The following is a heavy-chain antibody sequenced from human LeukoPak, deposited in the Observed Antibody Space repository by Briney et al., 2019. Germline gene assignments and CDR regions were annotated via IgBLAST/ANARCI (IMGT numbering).Heavy chain of an antibody. CDR3: AISSDDSSGYHLSSIDY. Sequence: GASVKVSCKASGYTFTGYYMHWVRQAPGQGLEWMGWINPNSGGTNYAQKFQGRVTMTRDTSISTAYMELSRLRSDDTAVYYCAISSDDSSGYHLSSIDYWGKGTLFTVSS. D-gene: IGHD3-22*01. CDR2: INPNSGGT. CDR1: GYTFTGYY. V-gene: IGHV1-2*02. J-gene: IGHJ4*02.